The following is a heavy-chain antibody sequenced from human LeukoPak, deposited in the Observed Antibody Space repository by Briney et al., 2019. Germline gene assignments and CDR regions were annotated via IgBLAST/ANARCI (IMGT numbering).Heavy chain of an antibody. CDR1: GFTFSDYY. CDR3: ARDLKLIAAGKSVDY. J-gene: IGHJ4*02. Sequence: PGGSLRLSCAASGFTFSDYYMSWIRQAPGKGLEWVSYISSSGSTIYYADSVKGRFTISRDNAKNSLYLQMNSLRAEDTAVYYCARDLKLIAAGKSVDYWGQGTLVTVSS. CDR2: ISSSGSTI. D-gene: IGHD6-13*01. V-gene: IGHV3-11*01.